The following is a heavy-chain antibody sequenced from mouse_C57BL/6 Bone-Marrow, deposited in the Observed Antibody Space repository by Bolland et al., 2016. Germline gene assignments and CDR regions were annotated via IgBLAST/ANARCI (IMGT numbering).Heavy chain of an antibody. J-gene: IGHJ3*01. Sequence: PANGNTKYAPKFQGKATITADTSSNTAYLQLSSLTSEDTAIYYCARITTGDFDVWGQGTLV. CDR2: PANGNT. CDR3: ARITTGDFDV. D-gene: IGHD1-1*01. V-gene: IGHV14-3*01.